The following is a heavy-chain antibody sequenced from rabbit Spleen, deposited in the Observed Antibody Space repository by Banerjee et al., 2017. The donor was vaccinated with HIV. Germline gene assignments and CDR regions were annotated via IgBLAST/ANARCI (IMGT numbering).Heavy chain of an antibody. CDR1: EFDFSSFG. Sequence: QEQLVESGGGLVQPGGSLKLSCKASEFDFSSFGVSWVRQAPGKGLEWIGYIEPIFGTTYYASWVKGRFTTSRTSSTTVTLQMTSLTAADTASYFCARGSATMTMVITGYYLTLWGQGTLVTVS. V-gene: IGHV1S39*01. CDR3: ARGSATMTMVITGYYLTL. J-gene: IGHJ4*01. D-gene: IGHD2-1*01. CDR2: IEPIFGTT.